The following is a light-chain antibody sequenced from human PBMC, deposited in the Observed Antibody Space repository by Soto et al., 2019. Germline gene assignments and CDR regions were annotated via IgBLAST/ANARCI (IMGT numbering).Light chain of an antibody. CDR2: AAS. V-gene: IGKV1-27*01. J-gene: IGKJ3*01. CDR1: QAIRAY. CDR3: HSYHSALLT. Sequence: DIQMTQSPSSLSASVGDRVTMTCRARQAIRAYVAWYQQKPGEVPKLLIYAASTLQSGVPARFSGGGFATDFTVTNSSLCPEDVATYYSHSYHSALLTVRPGPKVDLK.